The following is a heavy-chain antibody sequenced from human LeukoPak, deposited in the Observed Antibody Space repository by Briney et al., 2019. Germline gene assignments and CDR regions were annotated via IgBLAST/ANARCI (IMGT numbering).Heavy chain of an antibody. CDR2: IKDDGSEK. CDR1: AFTFSSYW. V-gene: IGHV3-7*01. D-gene: IGHD3-10*01. Sequence: GGSLGLSCAGSAFTFSSYWMSWVRQAPGKGPEWVANIKDDGSEKYYLDSVKGRFTISRDNAENSLYLEMNSLRAEDTAVYSCARIKEYGFDIWGQGTMVTVSS. J-gene: IGHJ3*02. CDR3: ARIKEYGFDI.